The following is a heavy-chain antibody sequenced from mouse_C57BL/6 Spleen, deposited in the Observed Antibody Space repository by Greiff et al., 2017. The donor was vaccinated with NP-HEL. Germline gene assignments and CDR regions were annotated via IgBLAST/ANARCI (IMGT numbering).Heavy chain of an antibody. J-gene: IGHJ2*01. V-gene: IGHV1-69*01. Sequence: QVQLQQPGAELVMPGASVKLSCKASGYTFTSYWMHWVKQRPGQGLEWIGEIDPSDSYTNYNQKFKGKSTLTVDKSSSTAYMQLSSLTSEDSAVYYCARGGKEYYVDYWGQGTILTVSS. CDR1: GYTFTSYW. CDR3: ARGGKEYYVDY. CDR2: IDPSDSYT.